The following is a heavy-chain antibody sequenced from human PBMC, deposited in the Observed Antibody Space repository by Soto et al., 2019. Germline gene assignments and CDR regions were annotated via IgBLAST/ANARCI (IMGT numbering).Heavy chain of an antibody. Sequence: GGSLRLPCAASGFTFRSHAMHCVRQAPGKGLEWVAVISYDGTNKYYADSVKGRFTISRDNSKNTLSLQMNSLRPEDTAVYYCARGDSTRWSDFWGQGTLVTVSS. V-gene: IGHV3-30*01. CDR3: ARGDSTRWSDF. CDR1: GFTFRSHA. CDR2: ISYDGTNK. J-gene: IGHJ4*02. D-gene: IGHD6-13*01.